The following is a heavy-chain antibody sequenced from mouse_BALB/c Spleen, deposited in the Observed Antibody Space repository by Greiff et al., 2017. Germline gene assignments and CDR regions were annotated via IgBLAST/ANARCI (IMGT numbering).Heavy chain of an antibody. CDR3: ARHGGYPYYYAMDY. Sequence: EVQLVESGGGLVKPGGSLKLSCAASGFAFSSYDMSWVRQTPEKRLEWVAYISSGGGSTYYPDTVKGRFTISRDNAKNTLYLQMSSLKSEDTAMYYCARHGGYPYYYAMDYWGQGTSVTVSS. V-gene: IGHV5-12-1*01. CDR2: ISSGGGST. CDR1: GFAFSSYD. J-gene: IGHJ4*01. D-gene: IGHD2-2*01.